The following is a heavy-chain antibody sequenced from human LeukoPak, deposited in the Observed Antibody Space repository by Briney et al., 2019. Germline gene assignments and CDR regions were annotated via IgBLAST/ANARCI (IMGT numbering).Heavy chain of an antibody. CDR1: GFTFSIYA. Sequence: GGSLRLSCAASGFTFSIYAMTWVRQAPGKGLEWVSAISGSAGSTYYADSVKGRFTISRDNSKNTLYLQMNSLRAEDTAVYYCANPHYDSSGLDAFDIGGKGKMVTVSS. CDR2: ISGSAGST. V-gene: IGHV3-23*01. CDR3: ANPHYDSSGLDAFDI. D-gene: IGHD3-22*01. J-gene: IGHJ3*02.